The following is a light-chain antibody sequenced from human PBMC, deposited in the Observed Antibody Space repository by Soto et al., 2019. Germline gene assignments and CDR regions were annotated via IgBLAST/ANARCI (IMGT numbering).Light chain of an antibody. J-gene: IGKJ3*01. Sequence: DIQLTQSPSFLSASVGDRVTITCRASQDISRYLAWYQQKAGKAPKHLIYAASTLQKGVPSRFSGSGSGTEVTITISSLQPDDFATYYCQQLNTYPLFTFGPGTEVDI. CDR3: QQLNTYPLFT. CDR2: AAS. V-gene: IGKV1-9*01. CDR1: QDISRY.